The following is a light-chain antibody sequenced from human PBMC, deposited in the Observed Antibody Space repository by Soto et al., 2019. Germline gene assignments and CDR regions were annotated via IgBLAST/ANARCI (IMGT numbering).Light chain of an antibody. CDR1: QSVSSRY. Sequence: EIVLTQSPGTLSLSQGERATLSCRAIQSVSSRYLAWYQQRPGQAPRLLIYDASSRASGVPARFSGSGSGTDFTLTISSLEPEDFALYYCQQRNSGPPITFGQGARLEIK. CDR2: DAS. CDR3: QQRNSGPPIT. J-gene: IGKJ5*01. V-gene: IGKV3D-20*02.